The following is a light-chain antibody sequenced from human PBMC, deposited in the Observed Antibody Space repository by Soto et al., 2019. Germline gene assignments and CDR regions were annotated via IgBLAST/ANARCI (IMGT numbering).Light chain of an antibody. V-gene: IGKV3-20*01. J-gene: IGKJ5*01. CDR3: QEYDGAPIT. CDR2: DAS. CDR1: QSIRSER. Sequence: EIVLTQSPDTLSLSPGQRAPLSCSASQSIRSERLAWYQQKPGQAPRLVIFDASNRASGMPERFSGSGSGTDFTLTIARLEPEDCAVDYCQEYDGAPITFRPGTRLEI.